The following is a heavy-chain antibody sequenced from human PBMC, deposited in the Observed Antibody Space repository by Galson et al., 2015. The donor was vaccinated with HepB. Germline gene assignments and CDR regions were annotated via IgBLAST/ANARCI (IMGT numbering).Heavy chain of an antibody. Sequence: SVKLSCKASGGTFSNYGITRVRQAPGEGPEWMGGITLTFGTTDYGQKFQGRLTITADKSTSTSYMELRSLTSEDTAVYYCARFGHTFGGVEGLGVWGQGTTVIVSS. J-gene: IGHJ6*02. CDR3: ARFGHTFGGVEGLGV. D-gene: IGHD3-16*01. CDR1: GGTFSNYG. CDR2: ITLTFGTT. V-gene: IGHV1-69*06.